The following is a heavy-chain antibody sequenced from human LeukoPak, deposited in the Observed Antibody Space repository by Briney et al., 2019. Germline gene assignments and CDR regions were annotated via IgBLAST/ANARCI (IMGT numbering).Heavy chain of an antibody. D-gene: IGHD3-22*01. V-gene: IGHV4-34*01. Sequence: SGTLSLTCAVYGGSFSGYYWSWIRQPPGKGVEGMGEISHSGSTNYNPSLKSRVTISVDRSKKQFSLKLSYVTAADTAVSYCARGNTRPVVVITSAEYFQHWGQGTLVTVSS. J-gene: IGHJ1*01. CDR2: ISHSGST. CDR1: GGSFSGYY. CDR3: ARGNTRPVVVITSAEYFQH.